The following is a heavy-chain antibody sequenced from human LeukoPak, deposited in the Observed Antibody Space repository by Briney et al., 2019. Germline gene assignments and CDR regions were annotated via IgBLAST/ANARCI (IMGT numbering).Heavy chain of an antibody. CDR2: ISYDGSKT. D-gene: IGHD3-10*01. CDR1: GFTFSSYA. J-gene: IGHJ4*02. Sequence: GGSLRLSCAVSGFTFSSYAMHWVRQAPGKGLEWVAVISYDGSKTYYGESVKGRFTISRDNSKNTLYLQMNSLRGEDTALYYRAKDRMRGVIISPFDYWGQGTLVTVSS. V-gene: IGHV3-30*04. CDR3: AKDRMRGVIISPFDY.